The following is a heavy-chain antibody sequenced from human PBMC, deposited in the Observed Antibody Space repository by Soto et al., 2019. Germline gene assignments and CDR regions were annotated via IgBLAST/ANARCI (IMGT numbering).Heavy chain of an antibody. J-gene: IGHJ2*01. D-gene: IGHD6-19*01. CDR2: IYYSGST. CDR3: AMGGLAVAGQFDL. Sequence: QVQLQESGPRLVKPSQTLSLTCTVSGGSISSGGYYWSWIRQHPGKGLEWIGYIYYSGSTYYNPSLKSRVTISVDTSKNQGSLKLSSVTAADTAVYYCAMGGLAVAGQFDLWGRGTLVTVSS. CDR1: GGSISSGGYY. V-gene: IGHV4-31*03.